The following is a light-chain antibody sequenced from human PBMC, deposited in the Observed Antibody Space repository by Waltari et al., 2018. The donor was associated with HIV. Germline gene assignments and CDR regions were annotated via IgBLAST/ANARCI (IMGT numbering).Light chain of an antibody. CDR2: EGS. J-gene: IGLJ1*01. Sequence: QSALTQPASVSGSPGQSITISCTGTSSDVGSYNLVSWYQQHPGKAPKVMIYEGSKRPSGVSNRFSGSKSGNTASLTISGLLAEDEADYYCCSYTGSSTRRPYVFGTGTKVTVL. CDR3: CSYTGSSTRRPYV. V-gene: IGLV2-23*01. CDR1: SSDVGSYNL.